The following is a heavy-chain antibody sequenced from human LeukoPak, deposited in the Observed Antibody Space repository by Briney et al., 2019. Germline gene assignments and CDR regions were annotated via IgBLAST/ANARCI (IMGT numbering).Heavy chain of an antibody. Sequence: GESLKISCKGSGYNFSNYWIGWVRQMPGKGLEWMGIIYPGDSDTRYSPSFQGQVTISADKSISTAYLQWSSLKASDTAMYYCARVPEEGWTDYGIGDYWGQGTLVTVSS. V-gene: IGHV5-51*01. D-gene: IGHD4-17*01. CDR3: ARVPEEGWTDYGIGDY. CDR1: GYNFSNYW. CDR2: IYPGDSDT. J-gene: IGHJ4*01.